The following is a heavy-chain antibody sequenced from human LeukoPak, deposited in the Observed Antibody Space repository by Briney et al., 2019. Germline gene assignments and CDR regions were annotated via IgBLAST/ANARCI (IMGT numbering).Heavy chain of an antibody. V-gene: IGHV3-23*01. CDR3: AKDPGGYDYDY. D-gene: IGHD5-12*01. CDR1: GFTFSTFA. J-gene: IGHJ4*02. Sequence: PGGSLRLSCAASGFTFSTFAMIWVRQPPGKGLEWVSAISGSGGSTYYANSVKGRFTISRDNSKNTLYLQMNSLRAEDTAVYYCAKDPGGYDYDYWGQGTLVTVSS. CDR2: ISGSGGST.